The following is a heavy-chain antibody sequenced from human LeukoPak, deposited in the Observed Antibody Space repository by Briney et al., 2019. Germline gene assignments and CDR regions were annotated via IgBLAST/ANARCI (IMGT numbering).Heavy chain of an antibody. CDR2: INQGGSDK. CDR1: GFTFSSYW. V-gene: IGHV3-7*01. J-gene: IGHJ4*02. D-gene: IGHD3-10*01. CDR3: GSGSESYGDY. Sequence: GGSLRLSCTASGFTFSSYWMSWLRQAPGKGLECVANINQGGSDKYYVDSVTGRFTISRDNDKDSVYPQMTGLSAEGTAVYCCGSGSESYGDYWGQGSLVSVSS.